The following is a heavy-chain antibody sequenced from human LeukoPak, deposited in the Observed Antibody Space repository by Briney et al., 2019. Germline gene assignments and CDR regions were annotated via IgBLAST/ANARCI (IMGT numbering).Heavy chain of an antibody. D-gene: IGHD3-10*01. CDR3: AFAGGFGESTPSFDY. Sequence: SQTLSLTCTVSGGSISSGDYYWSWIRQPPGKGLEWIGYIYYSGSTYYNPSLKSRVTISVDTSKNQFSLKLSSVTAADKAVYYCAFAGGFGESTPSFDYWGQGTLVTVSS. J-gene: IGHJ4*02. CDR1: GGSISSGDYY. CDR2: IYYSGST. V-gene: IGHV4-30-4*08.